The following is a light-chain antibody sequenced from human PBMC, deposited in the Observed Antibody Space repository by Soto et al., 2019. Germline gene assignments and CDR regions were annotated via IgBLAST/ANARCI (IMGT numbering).Light chain of an antibody. CDR2: GAS. V-gene: IGKV3-20*01. Sequence: EIVMTQSPATLSVSPVERATLSCRASQSVSIDLAWYQQTPGQAPRLLIYGASSRATGIPDRFSGSGSGTDFTLTISRLEPEDFAVYYCQQYGSSPPTWTFGQGTKVDIK. CDR1: QSVSID. CDR3: QQYGSSPPTWT. J-gene: IGKJ1*01.